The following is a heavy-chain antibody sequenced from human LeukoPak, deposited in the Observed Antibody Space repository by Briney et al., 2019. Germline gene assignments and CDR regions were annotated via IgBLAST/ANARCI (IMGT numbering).Heavy chain of an antibody. D-gene: IGHD3-22*01. V-gene: IGHV3-23*01. J-gene: IGHJ4*02. CDR2: ISGSGGST. Sequence: GGSLRLSCAASRFTFSNYAMSWVRQAPGKGLEWVSTISGSGGSTYYADSVKGRFTISRDNSKNTLYLQMNSLRAEDTAVYYCAKNPDSSGYYYIYFDYWGQGTLVTVSS. CDR3: AKNPDSSGYYYIYFDY. CDR1: RFTFSNYA.